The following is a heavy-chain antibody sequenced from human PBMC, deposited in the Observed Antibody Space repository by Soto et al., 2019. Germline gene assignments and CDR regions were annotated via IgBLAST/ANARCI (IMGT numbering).Heavy chain of an antibody. V-gene: IGHV3-72*01. CDR3: ALDSFYYYGLDV. CDR2: SGKRAKRYTT. CDR1: GFTFSDHY. J-gene: IGHJ6*02. Sequence: QLVESGGGLVQPGGSLRLSCAVSGFTFSDHYMDWVRQAPGKGLGGVGRSGKRAKRYTTDYAASVKGRFTISRDDSKNSLYLQMTSLKTEDTAVYYCALDSFYYYGLDVWGQGTTVTVSS.